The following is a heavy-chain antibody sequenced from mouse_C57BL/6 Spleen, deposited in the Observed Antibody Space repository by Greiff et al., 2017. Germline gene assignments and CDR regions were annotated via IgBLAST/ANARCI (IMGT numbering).Heavy chain of an antibody. CDR3: ARGGSSYPFAY. V-gene: IGHV5-17*01. Sequence: EVQRVESGGGLVKPGGSLKLSCAASGYTFSDYGMHWVRQAPEKGLEWVAYISSGSSTIYYADKVKGRFTISRDNAKNTLFLQMTSLRSEDTAMYYCARGGSSYPFAYWGQGTLVTVSA. J-gene: IGHJ3*01. CDR1: GYTFSDYG. CDR2: ISSGSSTI. D-gene: IGHD1-1*01.